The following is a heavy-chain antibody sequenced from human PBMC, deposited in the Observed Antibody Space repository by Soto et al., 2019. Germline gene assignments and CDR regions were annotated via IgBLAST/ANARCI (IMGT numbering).Heavy chain of an antibody. CDR2: IIPVFGTT. CDR1: GGTFRNYG. V-gene: IGHV1-69*13. J-gene: IGHJ6*02. Sequence: SVKLSCKASGGTFRNYGIGWVRQAPGQGLEWMGGIIPVFGTTNYAQKFQGRVTITADESTSTAYIEVSSLRSEDTAMFYCGRYCSGGSCHTLDYYGVDVWGQGTTVTVSS. D-gene: IGHD2-15*01. CDR3: GRYCSGGSCHTLDYYGVDV.